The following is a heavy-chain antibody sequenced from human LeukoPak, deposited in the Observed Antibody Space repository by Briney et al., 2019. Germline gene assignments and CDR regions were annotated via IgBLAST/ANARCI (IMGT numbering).Heavy chain of an antibody. Sequence: GGSLRLSCAASGFTFDDYGMSWVRQAPGKGLEWVSSISSSSSYIYYADSVKGRFTISRDNAKNSLYLQMNSLRAEDTAVYYCARDSRPRATGTTALDYWGQGTLVTVSS. CDR1: GFTFDDYG. V-gene: IGHV3-21*01. CDR2: ISSSSSYI. D-gene: IGHD1-7*01. J-gene: IGHJ4*02. CDR3: ARDSRPRATGTTALDY.